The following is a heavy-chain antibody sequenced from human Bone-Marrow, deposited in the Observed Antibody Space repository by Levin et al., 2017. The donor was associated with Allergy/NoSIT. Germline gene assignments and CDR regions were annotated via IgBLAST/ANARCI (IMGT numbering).Heavy chain of an antibody. D-gene: IGHD4-17*01. CDR1: GFSFSDYY. J-gene: IGHJ4*02. CDR3: ARSYTVTRIDY. Sequence: PGGSLRLSCAASGFSFSDYYMSWIRQAPGKGLEWVSHIGSSGGYINYAASVKGRFTISRDNAKNSFYLQMENLRGEDTAVYYCARSYTVTRIDYWGQGTLVTVSS. CDR2: IGSSGGYI. V-gene: IGHV3-11*03.